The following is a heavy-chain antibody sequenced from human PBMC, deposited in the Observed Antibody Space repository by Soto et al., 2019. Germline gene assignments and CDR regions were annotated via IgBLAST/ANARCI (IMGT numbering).Heavy chain of an antibody. V-gene: IGHV1-18*01. CDR3: ARARATVTTERALGY. D-gene: IGHD4-17*01. Sequence: ASVKVSCKASGYTFYSYDITWVRQAPGQGLEWMGTTSAYNGNTNFAQNLQGRVTMTIDKSTATAYMELNSPTSDDTAVYYCARARATVTTERALGYWGQGTLVTVSS. J-gene: IGHJ4*02. CDR1: GYTFYSYD. CDR2: TSAYNGNT.